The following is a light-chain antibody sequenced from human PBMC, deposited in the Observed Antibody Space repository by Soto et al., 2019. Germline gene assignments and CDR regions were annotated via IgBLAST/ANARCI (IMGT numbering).Light chain of an antibody. Sequence: QSALTQPASVSGSPGQSITISCTGSRSDIGGYSHVSWYQQHPGKAPKLLIYEVSNWPSGVSNRFSGSKSGNTASLTISGLQVEEEADYYCSSYTITNTWVFGGGTKVTVL. CDR1: RSDIGGYSH. CDR3: SSYTITNTWV. CDR2: EVS. V-gene: IGLV2-14*01. J-gene: IGLJ3*02.